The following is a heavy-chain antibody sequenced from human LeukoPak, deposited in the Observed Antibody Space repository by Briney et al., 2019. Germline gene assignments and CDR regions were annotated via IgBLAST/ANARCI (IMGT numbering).Heavy chain of an antibody. J-gene: IGHJ4*02. CDR2: IYTSGST. Sequence: SETLSLTCTVSGGSISSYYWSWIRQPAGKGLEWIGRIYTSGSTNYNPSLKSRVTMSVDTSENQFSLKLSSVTAADTAVYYCARGGSGSYSLPFDYWGLGTLVTVSS. CDR3: ARGGSGSYSLPFDY. V-gene: IGHV4-4*07. D-gene: IGHD3-10*01. CDR1: GGSISSYY.